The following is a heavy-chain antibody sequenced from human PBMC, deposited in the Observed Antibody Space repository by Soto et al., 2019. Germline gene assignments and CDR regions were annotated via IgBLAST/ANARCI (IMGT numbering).Heavy chain of an antibody. Sequence: GGSLRLSCAASGFTFRNYAMSWVRQAPGKGLEWVSSVTPSGGNTYYADSAKGRFTMSRDNSKNTVYLQMTSLRREDTAIYDCANSLGGGNCVDWGQGTLVTVSS. CDR2: VTPSGGNT. CDR1: GFTFRNYA. V-gene: IGHV3-23*01. J-gene: IGHJ4*02. CDR3: ANSLGGGNCVD. D-gene: IGHD2-21*01.